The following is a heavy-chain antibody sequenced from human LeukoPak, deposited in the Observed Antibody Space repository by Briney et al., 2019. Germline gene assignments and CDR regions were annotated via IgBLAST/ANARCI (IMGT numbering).Heavy chain of an antibody. D-gene: IGHD6-13*01. Sequence: SETLSLTCTVSGGSISSYYWRWIRQPPGKGLEWIGYIYYSWNTNYNPSLKSRVTISVDTSKNQFSLKLSSVTAADTAVYYCARGVYIAAARYGYWGQGTLVTVSS. V-gene: IGHV4-59*01. CDR2: IYYSWNT. CDR1: GGSISSYY. CDR3: ARGVYIAAARYGY. J-gene: IGHJ4*02.